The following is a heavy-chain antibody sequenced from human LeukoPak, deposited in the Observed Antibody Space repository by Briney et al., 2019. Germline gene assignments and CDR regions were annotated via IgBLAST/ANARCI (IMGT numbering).Heavy chain of an antibody. CDR1: GYNFTDYW. J-gene: IGHJ4*02. CDR2: IDPSDSYT. CDR3: ARYSVGPPVDF. Sequence: GESLKISCKASGYNFTDYWISWVRQMPGKGLEWMGRIDPSDSYTNYSPSFQGHVTISAGKSITTAYLQWRSLMASDTAMYYCARYSVGPPVDFWGRGTLVTVSS. V-gene: IGHV5-10-1*01. D-gene: IGHD2-15*01.